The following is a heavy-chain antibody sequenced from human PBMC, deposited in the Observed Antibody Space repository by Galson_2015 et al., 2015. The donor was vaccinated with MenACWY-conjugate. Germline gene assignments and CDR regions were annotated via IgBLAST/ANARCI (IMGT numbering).Heavy chain of an antibody. V-gene: IGHV3-48*02. D-gene: IGHD5-18*01. CDR1: GFTFSTYG. CDR2: ISSSSGSI. Sequence: SLRLSCAASGFTFSTYGMSWVRQAPGKGLEWVSSISSSSGSIYYADSVKGRFTISRDNAKNSLYLQMNSLRDEDTAVYYCARGPGYSYGYYDSWGQGTLVTVSS. CDR3: ARGPGYSYGYYDS. J-gene: IGHJ4*02.